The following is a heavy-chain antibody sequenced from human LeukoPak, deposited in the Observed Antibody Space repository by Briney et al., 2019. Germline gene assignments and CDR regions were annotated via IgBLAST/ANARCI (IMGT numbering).Heavy chain of an antibody. CDR2: ISDSGGST. V-gene: IGHV3-23*01. J-gene: IGHJ4*02. CDR1: GFTVSSNN. Sequence: GGALRLSCADSGFTVSSNNLNWVRQAPRKGLEWVSGISDSGGSTYYADSMKGRFTIVRDNSKNTLYVQMNSLRAEDTAVYYCAKDLMGAIDYWGQGTLVTVSS. CDR3: AKDLMGAIDY. D-gene: IGHD2-8*01.